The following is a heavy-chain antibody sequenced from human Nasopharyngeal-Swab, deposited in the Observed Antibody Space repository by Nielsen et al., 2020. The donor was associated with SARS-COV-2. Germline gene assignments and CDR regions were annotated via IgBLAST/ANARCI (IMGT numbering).Heavy chain of an antibody. Sequence: GGSLRLSCDASGFTFSDYTMNWVRQAPGRGLEWVSSISSTSYYKYYTDSVKGRFTISRDNAENSLDLHMNSLRAEDTAVYYCARDGLDYDFWSAYFMDVWGQGTTVTVSS. CDR2: ISSTSYYK. CDR3: ARDGLDYDFWSAYFMDV. D-gene: IGHD3-3*01. J-gene: IGHJ6*02. V-gene: IGHV3-21*01. CDR1: GFTFSDYT.